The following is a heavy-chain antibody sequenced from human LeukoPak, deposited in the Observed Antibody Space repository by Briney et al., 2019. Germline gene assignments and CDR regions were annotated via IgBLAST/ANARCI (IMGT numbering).Heavy chain of an antibody. CDR2: INPNSGGT. Sequence: GASVKVSCKASGYNFTGYYMHWVRQAPGQGLEWMGWINPNSGGTNYAQKFQGRVTMTRDTSISTAYMELSRLRSDDTAVYYCARGRRGYCSGDSCYSYYYYYYMDVWGKGTTVTISS. V-gene: IGHV1-2*02. D-gene: IGHD2-15*01. CDR1: GYNFTGYY. J-gene: IGHJ6*03. CDR3: ARGRRGYCSGDSCYSYYYYYYMDV.